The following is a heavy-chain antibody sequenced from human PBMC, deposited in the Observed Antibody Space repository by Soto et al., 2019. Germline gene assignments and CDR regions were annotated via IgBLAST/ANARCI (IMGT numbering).Heavy chain of an antibody. Sequence: QVQLVQSGAEVKKPGASVKVSCKASGYTFTSYGISWVRQAPGQGLEWMGWISAYNGNTNYAQKLHGRVTMPTDTSTSTASMELRSLRSDDTAVYYCARDPRPYPFDYWGQGTLVTVSS. CDR2: ISAYNGNT. D-gene: IGHD2-2*02. CDR3: ARDPRPYPFDY. V-gene: IGHV1-18*01. J-gene: IGHJ4*02. CDR1: GYTFTSYG.